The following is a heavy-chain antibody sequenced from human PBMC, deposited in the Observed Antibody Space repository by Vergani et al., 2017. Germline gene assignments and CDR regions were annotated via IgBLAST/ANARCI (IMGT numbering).Heavy chain of an antibody. Sequence: QVQLVQSGAEVKKPGSSVKVSCKASGGTFSSYGISWVRQAPGQGLEWRGWSSAYNGNTNYAQKLQGRVTMTTDTSTSTAYMELSSLRSEDTAVYYYARDPTANYFDDWGQGTLVTVSS. CDR3: ARDPTANYFDD. CDR2: SSAYNGNT. V-gene: IGHV1-18*01. CDR1: GGTFSSYG. J-gene: IGHJ4*02.